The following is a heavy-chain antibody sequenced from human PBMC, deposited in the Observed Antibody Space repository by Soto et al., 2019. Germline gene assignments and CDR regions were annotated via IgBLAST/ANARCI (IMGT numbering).Heavy chain of an antibody. CDR2: ISYDGSNK. CDR1: GFTFSSYA. Sequence: QVQLVESGGGVVQPGRSLRLSCAASGFTFSSYAMHWVSQAPGKGLEWVAVISYDGSNKYYADSVKGRFTISRDNSKNTLYLQMNSLRAEDTAVYYCATTGRVDLDAFDIWGQGTMVTVSS. D-gene: IGHD3-3*01. CDR3: ATTGRVDLDAFDI. J-gene: IGHJ3*02. V-gene: IGHV3-30-3*01.